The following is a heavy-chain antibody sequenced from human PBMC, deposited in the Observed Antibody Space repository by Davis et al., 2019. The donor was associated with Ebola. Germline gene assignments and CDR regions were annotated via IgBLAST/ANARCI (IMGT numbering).Heavy chain of an antibody. V-gene: IGHV1-46*01. CDR1: GYTFTTYG. D-gene: IGHD4-17*01. CDR2: INPSGGST. Sequence: ASVKVSCKSSGYTFTTYGISWVRQAPGQGLEWMGIINPSGGSTSYAQKFQGRVTMTRDTSTSTVYMELSSLRSEDTAVYYCARDDLDRTTAFDYWGQGTLVTVSS. J-gene: IGHJ4*02. CDR3: ARDDLDRTTAFDY.